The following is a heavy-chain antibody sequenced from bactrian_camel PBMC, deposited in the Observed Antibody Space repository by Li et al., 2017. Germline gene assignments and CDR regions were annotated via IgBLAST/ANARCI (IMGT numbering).Heavy chain of an antibody. J-gene: IGHJ7*01. CDR2: IYLNQGTM. V-gene: IGHV3S59*01. D-gene: IGHD6*01. CDR1: DYTTTTNT. Sequence: VQLVESGGDSVQAGGSLTISCVYSDYTTTTNTLAWFRQPPGKKREAVAAIYLNQGTMAYNPSVEGRFTISQDHAKKTLYLQMSSLKPEDTATYVCAVTFGDDCTVIRWREFGMDHWGKGTQVTVS.